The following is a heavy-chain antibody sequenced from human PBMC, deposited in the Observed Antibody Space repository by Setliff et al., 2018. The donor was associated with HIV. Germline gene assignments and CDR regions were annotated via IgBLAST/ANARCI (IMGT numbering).Heavy chain of an antibody. CDR1: GFTFSAWT. J-gene: IGHJ3*02. Sequence: PGGSLRLSCAASGFTFSAWTMNWVRQAPGKGLEWISYISATGTSVYYADSVKGRFTISRDNARNSLHLEMNSLRAEDTAVYYCVGDGVGVVPGDAFDKWGQGTAVTVS. V-gene: IGHV3-48*01. D-gene: IGHD3-10*01. CDR2: ISATGTSV. CDR3: VGDGVGVVPGDAFDK.